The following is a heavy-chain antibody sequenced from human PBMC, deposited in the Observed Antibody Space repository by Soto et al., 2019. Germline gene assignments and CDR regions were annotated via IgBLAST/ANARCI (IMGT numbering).Heavy chain of an antibody. CDR1: GGTFSTYG. V-gene: IGHV1-69*13. CDR2: IIPKFGTT. D-gene: IGHD4-17*01. Sequence: QVQLVQSGAEVKKPGSSVKVSCKASGGTFSTYGMNWVRLAPGQGLEWMGGIIPKFGTTNYAQKFQGRVPITADESTNTAYMELNYLRSEDTAVYFCARELDPYYGGHSLSLDYWGQGTLVTVSS. CDR3: ARELDPYYGGHSLSLDY. J-gene: IGHJ4*02.